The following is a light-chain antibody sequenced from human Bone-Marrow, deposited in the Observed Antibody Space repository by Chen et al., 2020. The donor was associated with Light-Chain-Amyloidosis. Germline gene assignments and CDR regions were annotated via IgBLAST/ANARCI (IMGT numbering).Light chain of an antibody. Sequence: EIVLTQSPGTLSLSPGEGANLSCRASQTISSNYLTWYQQKFGQAPRLLIYGSSSRATGIPDRFTGSGYGTDFSLTINRLEPEDFAMYYCQQYGTSPLTCGGGTKVEIK. CDR1: QTISSNY. J-gene: IGKJ4*01. V-gene: IGKV3-20*01. CDR3: QQYGTSPLT. CDR2: GSS.